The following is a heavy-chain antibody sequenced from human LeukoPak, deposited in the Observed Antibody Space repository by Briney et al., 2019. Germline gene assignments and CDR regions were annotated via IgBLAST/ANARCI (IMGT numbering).Heavy chain of an antibody. CDR1: GFTFSSYS. CDR3: AKGGVVVTAIFDY. D-gene: IGHD2-21*02. Sequence: GGSLRLSCAASGFTFSSYSMNWVRQAPGKGLEWVSAISGSGGSTYYADSVKGRFTISRDNSKNTLYLQMNSLRAEDTAVYYCAKGGVVVTAIFDYWGQGTLVTVSS. J-gene: IGHJ4*02. V-gene: IGHV3-23*01. CDR2: ISGSGGST.